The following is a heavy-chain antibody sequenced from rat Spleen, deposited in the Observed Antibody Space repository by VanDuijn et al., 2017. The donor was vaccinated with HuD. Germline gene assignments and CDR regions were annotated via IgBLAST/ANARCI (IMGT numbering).Heavy chain of an antibody. V-gene: IGHV5S13*01. CDR2: ISTGGSYT. J-gene: IGHJ4*01. D-gene: IGHD1-7*01. CDR1: GFSFSTYG. Sequence: EVKLVESGGGLVQPGRSLKLSCAASGFSFSTYGMAWVRQAPTKGLEWVASISTGGSYTFYRDSVKGRFTISRDNAKSTLYLQMDSLRSEDTATYACASYESGYDPYVMDAWGQGASVTVSS. CDR3: ASYESGYDPYVMDA.